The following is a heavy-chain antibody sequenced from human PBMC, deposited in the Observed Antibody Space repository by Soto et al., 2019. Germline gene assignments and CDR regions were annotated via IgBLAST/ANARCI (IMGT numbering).Heavy chain of an antibody. Sequence: EVQLVESGGGLVQPGGSLRLSCAASGFTLSNYWMTWVRQAPGKGLEWVANIKLDGSEKYYVDSVKGRFTISRDNAKNELYLQMNSRRVEDTAVYYCARDKMAPFRLGELSFLTATPENAFDIWGQGTMVTVSS. CDR1: GFTLSNYW. V-gene: IGHV3-7*01. CDR3: ARDKMAPFRLGELSFLTATPENAFDI. CDR2: IKLDGSEK. J-gene: IGHJ3*02. D-gene: IGHD3-16*02.